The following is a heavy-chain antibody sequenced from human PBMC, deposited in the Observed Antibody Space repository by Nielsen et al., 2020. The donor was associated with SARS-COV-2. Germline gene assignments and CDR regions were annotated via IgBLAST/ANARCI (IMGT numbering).Heavy chain of an antibody. D-gene: IGHD1-7*01. CDR3: AREARITGTHCDAFDI. CDR1: GGSISSGYY. Sequence: GSLRLSCAVSGGSISSGYYWGWIRQPPGKGLEWIGSIYHSGSTYYNPSLKSRVTISVDTSKNQFSLKLSSVTAADTAVYYCAREARITGTHCDAFDIWGQGTMVTVSS. J-gene: IGHJ3*02. V-gene: IGHV4-38-2*02. CDR2: IYHSGST.